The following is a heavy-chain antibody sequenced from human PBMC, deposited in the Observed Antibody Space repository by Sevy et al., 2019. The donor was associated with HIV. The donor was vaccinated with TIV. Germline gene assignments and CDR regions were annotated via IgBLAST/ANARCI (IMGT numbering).Heavy chain of an antibody. Sequence: GGSLRLSCTVTEFTSRAFAMSWVRQTPEKGLEWVSSISGSGGLTHYADSVKGRFTISRDKSQGTVYLQMNSLAVDDTAVYYCAKDVVGGYYDSSGYSDHWGQGTLVTVSS. J-gene: IGHJ4*02. V-gene: IGHV3-23*01. D-gene: IGHD3-22*01. CDR1: EFTSRAFA. CDR3: AKDVVGGYYDSSGYSDH. CDR2: ISGSGGLT.